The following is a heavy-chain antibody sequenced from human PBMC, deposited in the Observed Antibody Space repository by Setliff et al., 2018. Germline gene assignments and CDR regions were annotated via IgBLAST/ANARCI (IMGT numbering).Heavy chain of an antibody. CDR2: ISHSGSA. V-gene: IGHV4-34*01. CDR1: GGSFSTYF. D-gene: IGHD5-12*01. J-gene: IGHJ4*02. CDR3: AGTPARGTTWLSPFDY. Sequence: SETLSLTCAVYGGSFSTYFWSWIRQPPGKGLEWIGEISHSGSANYNPSLQSRVTISMDTSKNQFSLKMTSVTAADTAMYYCAGTPARGTTWLSPFDYWGQGTLVTV.